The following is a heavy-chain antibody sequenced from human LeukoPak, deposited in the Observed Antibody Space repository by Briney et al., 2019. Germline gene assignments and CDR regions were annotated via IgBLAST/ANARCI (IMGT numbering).Heavy chain of an antibody. CDR2: ISSSSYI. Sequence: GGSLRLSCAASGFTFSSYSMNWVRRAPGKGLEWVSSISSSSYIYYADSVKGRFTISRDNAKNSLYLQMNSLRAEDTAVYYCARELSRGYYGMDVWGQGTTVTVSS. CDR1: GFTFSSYS. J-gene: IGHJ6*02. CDR3: ARELSRGYYGMDV. V-gene: IGHV3-21*01. D-gene: IGHD3-10*01.